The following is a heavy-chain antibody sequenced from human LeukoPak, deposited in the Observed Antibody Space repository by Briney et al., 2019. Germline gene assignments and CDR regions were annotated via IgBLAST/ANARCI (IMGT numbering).Heavy chain of an antibody. CDR2: IYYSGST. CDR3: ARGLWLVPDY. J-gene: IGHJ4*02. V-gene: IGHV4-39*07. Sequence: PSETLSLTCTVSGGSISSSSYYWGWIRQPPGKGLEWIGSIYYSGSTYYNPSLKSRVTISVDTSKNQFSLKLSSVTAADTAVYYCARGLWLVPDYWGQGTLVTVSS. D-gene: IGHD6-19*01. CDR1: GGSISSSSYY.